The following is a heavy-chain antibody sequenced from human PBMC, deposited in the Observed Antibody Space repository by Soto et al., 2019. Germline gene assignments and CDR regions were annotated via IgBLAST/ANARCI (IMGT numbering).Heavy chain of an antibody. D-gene: IGHD6-13*01. CDR3: ARGTSWQLPFDY. CDR2: ISYSGST. V-gene: IGHV4-59*01. CDR1: SDSISSYY. Sequence: QVQLQESGPGLVKPSETLSLTCTVSSDSISSYYWSWIRQPPGKRLEWIGYISYSGSTDYNPSLKIRVTISGDTSKNQFSLKVSSVTAADTAVYYCARGTSWQLPFDYWGQGTLVTVSS. J-gene: IGHJ4*02.